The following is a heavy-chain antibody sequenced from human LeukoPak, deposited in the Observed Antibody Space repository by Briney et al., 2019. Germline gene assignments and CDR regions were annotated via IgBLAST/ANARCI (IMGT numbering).Heavy chain of an antibody. CDR2: IIPIFGTA. D-gene: IGHD3-22*01. J-gene: IGHJ3*02. CDR1: GGTFSSYS. Sequence: SVKVSCKASGGTFSSYSISWVRQAPGQGLEWMGGIIPIFGTANYTQKFQGRVTITTDESTSTAYMELSSLRSEDTAVYYCARDYYDRSGYYGRNAFDIWGQGTMVTVSS. V-gene: IGHV1-69*05. CDR3: ARDYYDRSGYYGRNAFDI.